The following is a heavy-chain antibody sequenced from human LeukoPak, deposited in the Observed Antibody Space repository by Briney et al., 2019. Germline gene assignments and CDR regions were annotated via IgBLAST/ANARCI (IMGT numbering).Heavy chain of an antibody. CDR3: ASFTPLGQPEVYYYYGMDV. V-gene: IGHV4-31*03. Sequence: SETLSLTCTVSGGSISSGGYYWSWLRQHPGKGLEWIGYIYYSGSTYYNPSLKSRVTISVDTSKNQFSLKLSSVTAADTAVYYCASFTPLGQPEVYYYYGMDVWGQGTTVTVSS. D-gene: IGHD2-15*01. CDR2: IYYSGST. CDR1: GGSISSGGYY. J-gene: IGHJ6*02.